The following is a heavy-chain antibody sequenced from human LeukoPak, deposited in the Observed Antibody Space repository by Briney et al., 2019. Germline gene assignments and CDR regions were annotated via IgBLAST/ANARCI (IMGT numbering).Heavy chain of an antibody. J-gene: IGHJ4*02. CDR1: GYTFTGYY. Sequence: ASVKVSXKASGYTFTGYYMHWVRQAPGQGLEWVGRIDPNSGGTNYAQKFQGRVTMTRDTSISTAYMELSRLRSDDTAVYYCARGRLVYVELGLRFDYWGQGTLVTVSS. CDR2: IDPNSGGT. D-gene: IGHD1-7*01. CDR3: ARGRLVYVELGLRFDY. V-gene: IGHV1-2*06.